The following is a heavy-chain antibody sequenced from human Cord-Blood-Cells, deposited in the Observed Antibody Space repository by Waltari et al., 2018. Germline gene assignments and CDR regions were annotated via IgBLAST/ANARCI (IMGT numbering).Heavy chain of an antibody. V-gene: IGHV4-34*01. J-gene: IGHJ3*02. CDR2: INHSGST. D-gene: IGHD3-10*01. CDR3: ARGRRIIRRSMGAFDI. Sequence: QVQLQQWGAGLLKPSETLSLTCAVYGGSSSGYYWSWIRQPPGKGLEWIGEINHSGSTNYNPSLKSRVTISVDTSKNQFSLKLSSVTAADTAVYYCARGRRIIRRSMGAFDIWGQGTMVTVSS. CDR1: GGSSSGYY.